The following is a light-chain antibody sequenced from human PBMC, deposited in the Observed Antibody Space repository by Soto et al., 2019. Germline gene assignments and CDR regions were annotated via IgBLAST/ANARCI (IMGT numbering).Light chain of an antibody. CDR3: QKYYVIPVT. CDR2: WAS. V-gene: IGKV4-1*01. J-gene: IGKJ4*01. Sequence: DIVMTQSPDSLAVSLGERATINCKSSQSVLYNSNNKNYLAWYQQKPGPPPKLLFYWASARESGVSDRFSGSGSGTDFTLTISSLQAEDVAIYHCQKYYVIPVTFGGGAKGEIK. CDR1: QSVLYNSNNKNY.